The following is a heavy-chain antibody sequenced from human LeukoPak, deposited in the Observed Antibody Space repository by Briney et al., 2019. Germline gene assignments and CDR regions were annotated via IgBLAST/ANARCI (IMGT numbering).Heavy chain of an antibody. CDR3: AREGDRQRNFDY. J-gene: IGHJ4*02. Sequence: GSTNYNPSLKSRVTMSVDTSKNQFSLELSSLTAADTAVYYCAREGDRQRNFDYWGQGTLVTVSS. CDR2: GST. V-gene: IGHV4-4*07. D-gene: IGHD1-26*01.